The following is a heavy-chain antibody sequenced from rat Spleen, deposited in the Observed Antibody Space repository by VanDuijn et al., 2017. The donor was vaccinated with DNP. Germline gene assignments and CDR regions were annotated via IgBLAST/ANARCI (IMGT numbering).Heavy chain of an antibody. D-gene: IGHD1-6*01. V-gene: IGHV5-25*01. CDR1: GFPFINYY. CDR2: ITPSGGNT. Sequence: EVQLVESGGGLVQPGRSMKLSCAASGFPFINYYMAWVRQVPGKGLEWVASITPSGGNTYFPDSVKGRFTISRNNAKNTLYLQMNSLRSEDTATYYCARGIITALPYWSFDFWGPGTMVSVSS. CDR3: ARGIITALPYWSFDF. J-gene: IGHJ1*01.